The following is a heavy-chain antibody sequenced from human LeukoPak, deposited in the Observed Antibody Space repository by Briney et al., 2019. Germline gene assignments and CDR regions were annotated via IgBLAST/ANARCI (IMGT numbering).Heavy chain of an antibody. J-gene: IGHJ4*02. V-gene: IGHV3-7*01. Sequence: GGSLRLSCAASGFTFSSYWMSWVRQAPGKGLEWVANIKQDGSEKYYVDSVKGRFTISRDNAKNSLYLQMNSRRAEDTAVYYCGIARRGTSGGYFDYWGQGTLVTVSS. D-gene: IGHD2-15*01. CDR1: GFTFSSYW. CDR3: GIARRGTSGGYFDY. CDR2: IKQDGSEK.